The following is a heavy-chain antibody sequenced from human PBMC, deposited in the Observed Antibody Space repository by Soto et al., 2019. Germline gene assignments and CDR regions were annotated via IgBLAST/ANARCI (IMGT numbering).Heavy chain of an antibody. J-gene: IGHJ1*01. D-gene: IGHD6-19*01. CDR3: AKADGEQWLIPHLDN. CDR1: GFNFKKFA. V-gene: IGHV3-23*01. CDR2: ISCCGGST. Sequence: SLRLSCEASGFNFKKFAMGWVLQAPGEGLEWVSGISCCGGSTFYADSVKGRFSLARDDSKNTLSLQLNSLRVEDTAHYYCAKADGEQWLIPHLDNWGQGTQVTVSS.